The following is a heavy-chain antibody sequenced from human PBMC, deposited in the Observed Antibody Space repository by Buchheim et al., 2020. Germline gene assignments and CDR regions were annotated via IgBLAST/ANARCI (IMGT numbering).Heavy chain of an antibody. V-gene: IGHV3-7*01. CDR3: ARGGIYTGKKRGIDY. D-gene: IGHD1-1*01. Sequence: EVQLVESGGGLVQPGGSLRLSCAASGFIFSSYWMSWVRQAPGKGLEWVANINQDGSEKYYVASMKGRFIISKDNAKNSLYLQMNSLRAEDTAVYYCARGGIYTGKKRGIDYWGQGTL. CDR1: GFIFSSYW. CDR2: INQDGSEK. J-gene: IGHJ4*02.